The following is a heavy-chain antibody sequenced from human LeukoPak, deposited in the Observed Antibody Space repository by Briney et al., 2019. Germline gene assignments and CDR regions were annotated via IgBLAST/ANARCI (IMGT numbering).Heavy chain of an antibody. CDR3: AREGVESSSWLGFDY. CDR1: GYTFTSYY. D-gene: IGHD6-13*01. Sequence: ASVKVSCKASGYTFTSYYMHWVRQAPGQGLEWMGWINPNSGGTNYAQKFQGRVTMTRDTSISTAYMELSRLRSDDTAVYYCAREGVESSSWLGFDYWGQGTLVTVSS. J-gene: IGHJ4*02. V-gene: IGHV1-2*02. CDR2: INPNSGGT.